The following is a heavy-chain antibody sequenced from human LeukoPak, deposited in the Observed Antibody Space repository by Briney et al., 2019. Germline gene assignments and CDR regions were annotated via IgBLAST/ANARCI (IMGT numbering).Heavy chain of an antibody. V-gene: IGHV3-74*01. CDR3: ARGLKGQLRTFDY. CDR2: INSDGSST. J-gene: IGHJ4*02. CDR1: GFTFSSYW. Sequence: HTGGSLRLSCAASGFTFSSYWMHWVRQAPGKGLVWVSRINSDGSSTSYADSVKGRFTVSRDNAKNTLYLQMNSLRAEDTAVYYCARGLKGQLRTFDYWGQGTLVTVSS. D-gene: IGHD5-18*01.